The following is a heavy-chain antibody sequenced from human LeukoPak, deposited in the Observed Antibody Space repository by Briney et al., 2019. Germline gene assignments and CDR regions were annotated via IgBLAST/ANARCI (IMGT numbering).Heavy chain of an antibody. V-gene: IGHV4-34*01. CDR1: GGSFSGYY. D-gene: IGHD3-3*01. J-gene: IGHJ4*02. CDR2: INHSGST. Sequence: SETLSLTCAVYGGSFSGYYWSWIRQPPGKGLEWIGEINHSGSTNYNPSLKSRVTISVDTSKNQFSLKLSSVTAADTAVYYCARGVTGDFWSGYCDGDCSPFDYWGQGTLVTVSS. CDR3: ARGVTGDFWSGYCDGDCSPFDY.